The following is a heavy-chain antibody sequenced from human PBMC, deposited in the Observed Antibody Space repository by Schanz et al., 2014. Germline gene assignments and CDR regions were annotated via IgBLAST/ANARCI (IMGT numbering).Heavy chain of an antibody. V-gene: IGHV1-69*04. Sequence: QGQLVQSGPEVKEPGASVKVSCEASRYTFNTYGLNWVRQAPGQGLEWMGRIIPILGIANYAQKFQGRVTNTADKSTSTAYMDLSSLRPEDTAVYYCARSNYYDNSDYYNSFDYWGRGTLVTVSP. CDR2: IIPILGIA. CDR1: RYTFNTYG. CDR3: ARSNYYDNSDYYNSFDY. D-gene: IGHD3-22*01. J-gene: IGHJ2*01.